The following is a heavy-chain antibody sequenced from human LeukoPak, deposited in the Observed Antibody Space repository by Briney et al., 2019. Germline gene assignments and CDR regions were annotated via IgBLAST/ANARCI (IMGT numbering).Heavy chain of an antibody. CDR3: ARAGTTATQFDY. J-gene: IGHJ4*02. D-gene: IGHD4-17*01. V-gene: IGHV4-59*01. CDR1: GGSISNYY. CDR2: ISYSGST. Sequence: SETLSLTCTVSGGSISNYYWSWIRQPPGKGLEWIGYISYSGSTNYNPSLKSRVTISLDTSKNQFSLEVTSVTAADTAVYYCARAGTTATQFDYWGQGTLVTVSS.